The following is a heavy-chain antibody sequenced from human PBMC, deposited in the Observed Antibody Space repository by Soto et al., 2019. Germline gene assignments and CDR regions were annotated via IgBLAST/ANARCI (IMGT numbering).Heavy chain of an antibody. CDR1: GGAINSASYH. J-gene: IGHJ4*02. V-gene: IGHV4-31*03. Sequence: SETLSLTCSVSGGAINSASYHWSWLRQHPGKGLEFIGYIFYTGSTYYNPSLETRVTISVDTSKNHVSLRLNAVTAADTAVYYCARLDYGDSAFDSWGRGTLVTVSS. CDR3: ARLDYGDSAFDS. D-gene: IGHD4-17*01. CDR2: IFYTGST.